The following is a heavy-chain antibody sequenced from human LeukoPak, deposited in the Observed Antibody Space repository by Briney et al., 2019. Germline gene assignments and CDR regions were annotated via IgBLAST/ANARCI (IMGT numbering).Heavy chain of an antibody. D-gene: IGHD3-22*01. CDR3: ARALTRGIYYYDSSGAPFDY. J-gene: IGHJ4*02. CDR2: INPNSGGT. Sequence: ASVKVSCKASGGTFSSYAISWVRQAPGQGLEWMAWINPNSGGTNYAQKFQGWVTMTRDTSISTAYMGLSRLRSDDTAVYYCARALTRGIYYYDSSGAPFDYWGQGTLVTVSS. CDR1: GGTFSSYA. V-gene: IGHV1-2*04.